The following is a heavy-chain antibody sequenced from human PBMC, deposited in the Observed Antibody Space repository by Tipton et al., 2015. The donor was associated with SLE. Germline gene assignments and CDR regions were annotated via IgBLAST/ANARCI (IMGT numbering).Heavy chain of an antibody. D-gene: IGHD4-17*01. J-gene: IGHJ5*02. CDR3: AGSYGHYVNWFDP. Sequence: TLSLTCTVSGGSISSYYWSWIRQPPGKGLEWIGYIYYSRSNNYNPSLKNRVTISVDTSKNQLSLKLSAVTAADTAVYYCAGSYGHYVNWFDPWGQGTLVTVSS. CDR2: IYYSRSN. CDR1: GGSISSYY. V-gene: IGHV4-59*01.